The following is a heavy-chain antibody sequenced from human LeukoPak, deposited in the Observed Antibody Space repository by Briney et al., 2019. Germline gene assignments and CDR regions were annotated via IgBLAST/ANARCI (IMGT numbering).Heavy chain of an antibody. V-gene: IGHV3-21*01. Sequence: PGGSLRLSCAASGFTFSSYSMNWVRQAPGKGLEWVSSISSSSSYIYYADSVKGRFTISRDNAKNSLYLQMSSLRAEDTAVYYCARELNVGSGWEGGYWGQGTLVTVSS. CDR2: ISSSSSYI. D-gene: IGHD6-19*01. CDR3: ARELNVGSGWEGGY. J-gene: IGHJ4*02. CDR1: GFTFSSYS.